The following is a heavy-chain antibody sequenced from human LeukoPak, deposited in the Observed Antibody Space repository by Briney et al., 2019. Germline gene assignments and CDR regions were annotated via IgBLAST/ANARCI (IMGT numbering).Heavy chain of an antibody. J-gene: IGHJ3*02. Sequence: PGGSLRLSCAASGFTFNSYAMGWVRQAPGKGMEWVSAISGSGGSTYYADSVKGWFTISRDNSKNTLYLQMNSLRADDTAVYYCAKDTAATVPGAFDTWGQGTMVTVSS. CDR1: GFTFNSYA. D-gene: IGHD2-15*01. CDR2: ISGSGGST. V-gene: IGHV3-23*01. CDR3: AKDTAATVPGAFDT.